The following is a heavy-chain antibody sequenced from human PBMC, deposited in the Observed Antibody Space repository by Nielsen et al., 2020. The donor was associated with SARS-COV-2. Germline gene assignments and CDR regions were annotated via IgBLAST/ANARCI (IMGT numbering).Heavy chain of an antibody. CDR3: AKSRAGVAARRGYYYGVDV. J-gene: IGHJ6*02. CDR1: GFTFSSYA. Sequence: GESLKISCAASGFTFSSYAMSWVRQAPGKGLEWVSAISGSGGSTYYADSVKGRFTISRDNSKNTLYLQMNSLRAEDTAVYYCAKSRAGVAARRGYYYGVDVWGQGTTVTV. D-gene: IGHD6-6*01. CDR2: ISGSGGST. V-gene: IGHV3-23*01.